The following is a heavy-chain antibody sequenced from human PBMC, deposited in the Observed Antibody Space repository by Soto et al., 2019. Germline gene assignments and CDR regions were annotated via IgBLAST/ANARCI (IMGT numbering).Heavy chain of an antibody. V-gene: IGHV1-69*12. D-gene: IGHD1-7*01. J-gene: IGHJ3*02. CDR2: IVPIFRTT. CDR1: GDTFSNYA. Sequence: QVQLVQSGAEVKKSGSSVKVACKVSGDTFSNYAINWVRRAPGQGLEWMGAIVPIFRTTNYAQKFQGRVTITADXSXITXYMELSRLRSDDTATYYCAREASAPGTFREDASDIWGQGTKVTVSS. CDR3: AREASAPGTFREDASDI.